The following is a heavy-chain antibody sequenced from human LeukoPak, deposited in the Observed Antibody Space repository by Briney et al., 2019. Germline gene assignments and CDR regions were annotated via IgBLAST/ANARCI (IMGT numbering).Heavy chain of an antibody. V-gene: IGHV4-59*12. CDR3: ASDSSGYYNYDY. CDR1: GGSINNYY. J-gene: IGHJ4*02. Sequence: TSETLSLTCTVSGGSINNYYWSWIRQPPGEGLEWIGYFYYSGGTNYNPSLKSRVTISVDTSKNQFSLKLSSVTAADTAVYYCASDSSGYYNYDYWGQGTLVTVSS. D-gene: IGHD3-22*01. CDR2: FYYSGGT.